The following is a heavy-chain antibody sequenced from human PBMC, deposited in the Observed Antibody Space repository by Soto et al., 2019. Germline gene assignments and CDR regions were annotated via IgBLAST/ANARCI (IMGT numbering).Heavy chain of an antibody. CDR2: ISYDGSNK. CDR3: AKGSAAAGCFDY. V-gene: IGHV3-30*18. D-gene: IGHD6-13*01. Sequence: GGSLRLSCAASGFTFSNYGMHLVRQAPGKGLEWVAVISYDGSNKYYADSVKGRFTISRDNAKNSLYLQMNSLRAENTAVYYCAKGSAAAGCFDYWGQGTLVTVSS. J-gene: IGHJ4*02. CDR1: GFTFSNYG.